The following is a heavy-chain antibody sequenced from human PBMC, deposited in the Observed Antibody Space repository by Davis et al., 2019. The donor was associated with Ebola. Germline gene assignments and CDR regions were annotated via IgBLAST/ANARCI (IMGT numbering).Heavy chain of an antibody. CDR2: INHSGST. J-gene: IGHJ5*02. Sequence: MPSETLSLTCAVYGGSFSGYYWSWIRQPPGKGLEWIGEINHSGSTNYNPSLKSRVTISVDTSKNQFSLKLSSVTAADTAVYYCATEGDYSSSWFDPWGQGTLVTVSS. V-gene: IGHV4-34*09. CDR3: ATEGDYSSSWFDP. CDR1: GGSFSGYY. D-gene: IGHD4-17*01.